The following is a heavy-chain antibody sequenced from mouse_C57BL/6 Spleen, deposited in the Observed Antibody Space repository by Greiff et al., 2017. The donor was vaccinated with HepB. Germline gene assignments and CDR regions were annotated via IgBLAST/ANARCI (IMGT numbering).Heavy chain of an antibody. V-gene: IGHV5-4*03. CDR1: GFTFSSYA. CDR2: ISDGGSYT. Sequence: EVMLVESGGGLVKPGGSLKLSCAASGFTFSSYAMSWVRQTPEKRLEWVATISDGGSYTYCPDNVKGRFTISRDNAKNNLYLQMSHLKSEDTAMYYCASKRPLGGGNYFDYWGQGTTLTVSS. J-gene: IGHJ2*01. CDR3: ASKRPLGGGNYFDY. D-gene: IGHD3-1*01.